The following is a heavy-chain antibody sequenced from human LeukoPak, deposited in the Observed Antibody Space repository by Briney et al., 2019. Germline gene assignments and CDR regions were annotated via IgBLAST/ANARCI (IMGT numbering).Heavy chain of an antibody. CDR1: GYTFTSYD. D-gene: IGHD2-15*01. CDR3: ARGEPYCSGGSCYS. V-gene: IGHV1-8*01. CDR2: MNPNSGNS. J-gene: IGHJ4*02. Sequence: ASVKVSCKASGYTFTSYDINWVRQATGQGLEWMGWMNPNSGNSGYAQKFQGRVTMTRNTSISTAYMELSSLRSEDTAVYYCARGEPYCSGGSCYSWGQGTLVTVSS.